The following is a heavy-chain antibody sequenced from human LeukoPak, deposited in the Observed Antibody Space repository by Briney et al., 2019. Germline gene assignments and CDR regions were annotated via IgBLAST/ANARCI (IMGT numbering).Heavy chain of an antibody. V-gene: IGHV3-23*01. CDR3: AKPGISRLGREISRTYYFAS. CDR1: GFIFSSCG. D-gene: IGHD3-16*02. Sequence: GGSLRLSCAPSGFIFSSCGMSWVRQAPGKGLEWVSSVSGSGSGTYYADSVKGRFTISRDNSKGTLYLQMNSLRAEDTAVYYCAKPGISRLGREISRTYYFASWGQGTLVTVSS. J-gene: IGHJ4*02. CDR2: VSGSGSGT.